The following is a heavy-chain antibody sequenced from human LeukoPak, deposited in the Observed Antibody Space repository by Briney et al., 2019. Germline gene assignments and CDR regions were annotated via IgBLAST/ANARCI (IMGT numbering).Heavy chain of an antibody. CDR3: ARQAVGSRWYEPNFDY. D-gene: IGHD6-13*01. CDR1: GHSFTSYR. V-gene: IGHV5-51*01. Sequence: GESLKISCKGYGHSFTSYRIGWVRQMPGKGLEWMGIIYPGDSDTRYSPSFQGQVTISADKSISTAYLQLSSLKASDTAMYYCARQAVGSRWYEPNFDYWGQGTLVTVSS. J-gene: IGHJ4*02. CDR2: IYPGDSDT.